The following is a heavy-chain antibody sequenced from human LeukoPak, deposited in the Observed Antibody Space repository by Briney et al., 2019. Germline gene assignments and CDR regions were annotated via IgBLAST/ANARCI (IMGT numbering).Heavy chain of an antibody. CDR3: AKRGTVHVVDTAMAGGLSFDY. J-gene: IGHJ4*02. V-gene: IGHV3-30*02. CDR1: GFTFSSYG. Sequence: AGSLRLYCAASGFTFSSYGMHWVRQAPGKGLEWVAFIRYDGSNKYYADSVKGRFTISRDNSKNTLYLQMNSLRAEDTAVYYCAKRGTVHVVDTAMAGGLSFDYWGQGTLVTVSS. D-gene: IGHD5-18*01. CDR2: IRYDGSNK.